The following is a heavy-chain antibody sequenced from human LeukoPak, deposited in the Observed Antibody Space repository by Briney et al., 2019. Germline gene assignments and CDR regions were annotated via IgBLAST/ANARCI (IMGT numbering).Heavy chain of an antibody. J-gene: IGHJ4*02. Sequence: GGSLRLSCAASGFTFSSYAMSWVRHAPGKGLEWVSAISGSGGTTFYADSVKGRFTISRDNSKNTLYLQVNSLRAADTAVYYCAKVQEMGTILPPFHYWGQGTLVTVSS. V-gene: IGHV3-23*01. CDR2: ISGSGGTT. CDR1: GFTFSSYA. CDR3: AKVQEMGTILPPFHY. D-gene: IGHD5-24*01.